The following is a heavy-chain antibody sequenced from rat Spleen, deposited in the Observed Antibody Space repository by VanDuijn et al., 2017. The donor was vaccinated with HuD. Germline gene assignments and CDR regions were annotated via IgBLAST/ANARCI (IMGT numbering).Heavy chain of an antibody. J-gene: IGHJ3*01. V-gene: IGHV2S12*01. CDR3: TGDHYGYNRNGY. D-gene: IGHD1-9*01. Sequence: QVQLKESGPGLVQPSQTLSLTCTLSGFSLTSYHVSWVRQPPGKGLEWIAAISSGGSTYYNSALNSRLSISRDTSKSQVFLKMNSLQTEDTAIYFCTGDHYGYNRNGYWGQGTLVTVSS. CDR2: ISSGGST. CDR1: GFSLTSYH.